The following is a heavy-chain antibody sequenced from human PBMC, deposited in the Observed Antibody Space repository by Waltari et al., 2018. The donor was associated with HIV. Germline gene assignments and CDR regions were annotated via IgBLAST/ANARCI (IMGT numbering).Heavy chain of an antibody. CDR3: TRSSKLDY. J-gene: IGHJ4*02. V-gene: IGHV3-49*03. CDR2: IRSRTYGGAT. D-gene: IGHD4-4*01. Sequence: EVQLVEFGGGLVQPGRSLRLSCTGFGFSVGYFVISWFRQAPGKGREWVGLIRSRTYGGATEYAASGKGRFTISRDDLKSVAYLQMNSLKTEDTAVYYCTRSSKLDYWGQGTLVTVSS. CDR1: GFSVGYFV.